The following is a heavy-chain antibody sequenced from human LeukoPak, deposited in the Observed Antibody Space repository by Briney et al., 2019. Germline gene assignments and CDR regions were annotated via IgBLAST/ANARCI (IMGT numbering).Heavy chain of an antibody. J-gene: IGHJ4*02. CDR3: ARSSESYDSSGYYSYYFDY. CDR1: NYSISTDYY. Sequence: PSETLSLTCTVSNYSISTDYYWGWIRQPPGKGLEWIGTMYHSGSTYYNPSLKSRVTISVDTSKNQFSLKLRSVTAADTAVYYCARSSESYDSSGYYSYYFDYWGQGTLVTVS. V-gene: IGHV4-38-2*02. D-gene: IGHD3-22*01. CDR2: MYHSGST.